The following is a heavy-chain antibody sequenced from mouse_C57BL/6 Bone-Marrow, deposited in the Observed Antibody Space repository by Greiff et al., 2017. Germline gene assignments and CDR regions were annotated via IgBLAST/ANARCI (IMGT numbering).Heavy chain of an antibody. CDR3: ASGYYMFAF. CDR1: GYTFTSSW. J-gene: IGHJ3*01. Sequence: QVQLQQPGAELVKPGASVKLSCTASGYTFTSSWMHWVKQRPGQGLEWIGMIHPKSGSTNYNAKFKSKATLTVDKSSSTAYMQLSSLTSEDSAVYYCASGYYMFAFWGQGTLVTVSA. CDR2: IHPKSGST. D-gene: IGHD2-12*01. V-gene: IGHV1-64*01.